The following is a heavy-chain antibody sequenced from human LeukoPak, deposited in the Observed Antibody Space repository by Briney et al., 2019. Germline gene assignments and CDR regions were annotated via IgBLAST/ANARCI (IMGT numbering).Heavy chain of an antibody. D-gene: IGHD2-15*01. Sequence: PSETLSLTCTVSGGSISGYYCSWIRQPPRQGLGWIGYIYNSGSTNYNPSLRTRITMSVDTSTTQSTQKLTSLTTSDTAAYTCARFDIHYSGMDVWGEGATVTVS. CDR1: GGSISGYY. J-gene: IGHJ6*01. CDR3: ARFDIHYSGMDV. CDR2: IYNSGST. V-gene: IGHV4-59*01.